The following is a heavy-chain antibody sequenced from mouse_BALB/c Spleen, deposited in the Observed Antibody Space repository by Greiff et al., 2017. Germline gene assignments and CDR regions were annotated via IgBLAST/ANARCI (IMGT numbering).Heavy chain of an antibody. D-gene: IGHD2-4*01. J-gene: IGHJ3*01. V-gene: IGHV7-1*02. CDR2: RRNKANDYTT. CDR3: ARSTMNSWCAY. CDR1: GFTFSDFY. Sequence: EVQVVESGGGLVQPGGSLRLSCAPSGFTFSDFYMEWVRQPPGKRLEWIAARRNKANDYTTEYSASVKGRFIVSRDTSQSILYLQMNALRAEDTAIYYCARSTMNSWCAYWGQGTLVTVSA.